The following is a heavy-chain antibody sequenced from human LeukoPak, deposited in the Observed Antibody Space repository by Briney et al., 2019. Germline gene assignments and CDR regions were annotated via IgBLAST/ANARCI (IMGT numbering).Heavy chain of an antibody. V-gene: IGHV4-34*01. CDR2: IYHSGST. Sequence: NPSETLSLTCAVYVGSFSGYYWSWIPQPPGKGREWIGDIYHSGSTNYNPSLKSRVTISVDTSKNQSSLKLSSVTAADTAVYYCARVHSARQWLVEHIWGQGTLVTVSS. CDR1: VGSFSGYY. CDR3: ARVHSARQWLVEHI. J-gene: IGHJ1*01. D-gene: IGHD6-19*01.